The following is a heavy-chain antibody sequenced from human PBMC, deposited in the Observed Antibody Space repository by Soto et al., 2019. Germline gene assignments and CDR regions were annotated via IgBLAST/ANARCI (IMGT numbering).Heavy chain of an antibody. CDR2: ISAYNGNT. CDR1: GYTFTSYG. J-gene: IGHJ3*02. CDR3: ARDLLEAYGSGSYGAFDI. V-gene: IGHV1-18*01. Sequence: GASVKVSCKASGYTFTSYGISWVRQAPGQGLEWMGWISAYNGNTNYAQKLQGRVTMTTDTSTSTAYMELRSLRSDDTAVYYCARDLLEAYGSGSYGAFDIWGQGTMVTVS. D-gene: IGHD3-10*01.